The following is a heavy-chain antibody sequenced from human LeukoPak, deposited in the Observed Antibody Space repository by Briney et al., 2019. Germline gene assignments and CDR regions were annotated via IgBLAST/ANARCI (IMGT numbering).Heavy chain of an antibody. J-gene: IGHJ4*02. CDR1: GFTFYDYA. Sequence: GGSLRLSCAASGFTFYDYAMHWVRQAPGKGVEWVSGISWNSGSIGYADSVKGRFTISRDNATNSLYLQMNSLRAEDMALYYCAKETSGSYQYYFDYWGQGTLVTVSS. CDR3: AKETSGSYQYYFDY. CDR2: ISWNSGSI. V-gene: IGHV3-9*03. D-gene: IGHD1-26*01.